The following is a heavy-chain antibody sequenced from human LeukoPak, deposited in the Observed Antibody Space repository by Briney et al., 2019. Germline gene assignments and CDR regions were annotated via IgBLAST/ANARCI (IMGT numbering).Heavy chain of an antibody. D-gene: IGHD3-22*01. CDR2: IKPDGSET. CDR3: ATFSSGFYPKEPFDI. CDR1: GFDLSKNW. Sequence: GGSLRLSCAASGFDLSKNWMSWVRQAPGKGLEWVAKIKPDGSETSYVGSVEGRFTISRDNAKNSLFLQMNSLRAEDTALYYCATFSSGFYPKEPFDIWGRGTMVSVSS. J-gene: IGHJ3*02. V-gene: IGHV3-7*01.